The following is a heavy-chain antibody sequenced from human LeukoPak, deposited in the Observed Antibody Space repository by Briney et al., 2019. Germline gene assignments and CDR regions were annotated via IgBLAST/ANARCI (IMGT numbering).Heavy chain of an antibody. CDR2: ISGSGGST. D-gene: IGHD2-15*01. Sequence: GSLRLSCAASGFTFSSYAMSWVRQAPGKGLEWVSAISGSGGSTYYADSVKGRFTISRDNSKNTLYLQMNSLRAEDTAVYYCAKDGVRSSCSGGSCGSDAFDIWGQGTMVTVSS. J-gene: IGHJ3*02. V-gene: IGHV3-23*01. CDR3: AKDGVRSSCSGGSCGSDAFDI. CDR1: GFTFSSYA.